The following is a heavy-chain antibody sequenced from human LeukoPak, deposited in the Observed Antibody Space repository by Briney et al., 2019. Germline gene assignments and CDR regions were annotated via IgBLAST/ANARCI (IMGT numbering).Heavy chain of an antibody. CDR2: IYYSGST. Sequence: SETLSLTCTVSGGSISSSSYYWGWIRQPPGKGLEWIGSIYYSGSTYYNPSLKSRVTISVDTSKSQFSLKLSSVTAADTAVYYCARAYYYDSSGYYYSLDYWGQGTLVTVSS. J-gene: IGHJ4*02. D-gene: IGHD3-22*01. CDR3: ARAYYYDSSGYYYSLDY. V-gene: IGHV4-39*01. CDR1: GGSISSSSYY.